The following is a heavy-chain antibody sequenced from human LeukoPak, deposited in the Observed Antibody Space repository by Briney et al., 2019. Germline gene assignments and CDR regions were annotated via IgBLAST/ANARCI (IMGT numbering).Heavy chain of an antibody. CDR3: ASLPTVYSRGYLAL. Sequence: SETLSLTCTVSGGSINSTSYYWGWIRQPPGKGLEWIGSIYYGGSTYYNPSLKSRVTILVDVDTSKTQFSLKLSSATAADTAVYYCASLPTVYSRGYLALWGQGTLVTVSS. D-gene: IGHD3-22*01. CDR2: IYYGGST. CDR1: GGSINSTSYY. J-gene: IGHJ4*02. V-gene: IGHV4-39*07.